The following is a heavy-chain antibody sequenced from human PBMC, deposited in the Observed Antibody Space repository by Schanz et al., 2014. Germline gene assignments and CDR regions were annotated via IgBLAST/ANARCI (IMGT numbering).Heavy chain of an antibody. CDR3: ARGRGCTGGSCYSWFDL. CDR1: GYTLSAYS. CDR2: VNPSVRGT. V-gene: IGHV1-46*01. J-gene: IGHJ5*02. Sequence: QVQLVQSGTQVKKPGASVKVSCKASGYTLSAYSLHWVRQAPGQGLEWMGIVNPSVRGTHFAREFQGRVTVTSDTSTSTVYMELSSLRSEDTAVYYCARGRGCTGGSCYSWFDLWGQGTLVTVAS. D-gene: IGHD2-15*01.